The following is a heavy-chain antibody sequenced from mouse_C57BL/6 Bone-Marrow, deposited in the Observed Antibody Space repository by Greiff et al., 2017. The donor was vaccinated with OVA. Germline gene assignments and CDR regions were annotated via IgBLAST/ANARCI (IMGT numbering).Heavy chain of an antibody. CDR1: GYTFTSYW. D-gene: IGHD2-5*01. CDR2: IDPSDSET. CDR3: ASTYYSNYRYAMDY. V-gene: IGHV1-52*01. J-gene: IGHJ4*01. Sequence: QVQLQQPGAELVRPGSSVKLSCKASGYTFTSYWMHWVKQRPIQGLEWIGNIDPSDSETHYNQKFKDKATLTVDKSSSTAYMQLSSLTSEDSAVYYCASTYYSNYRYAMDYWGQGTSVTVSS.